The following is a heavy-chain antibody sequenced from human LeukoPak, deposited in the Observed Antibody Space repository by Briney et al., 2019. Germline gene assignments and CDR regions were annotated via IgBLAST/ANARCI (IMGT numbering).Heavy chain of an antibody. CDR3: AKTLVGATSGPDYYFVS. CDR2: ISGSGNST. J-gene: IGHJ4*02. Sequence: GGSLRLSCAASGFTFINYVMTWVRQAPGKGLEWVSAISGSGNSTYYPDSVKGRFSISRDNSENTLYLQISSLRAEDTAVYYCAKTLVGATSGPDYYFVSWGQGTLVTVSS. D-gene: IGHD1-26*01. CDR1: GFTFINYV. V-gene: IGHV3-23*01.